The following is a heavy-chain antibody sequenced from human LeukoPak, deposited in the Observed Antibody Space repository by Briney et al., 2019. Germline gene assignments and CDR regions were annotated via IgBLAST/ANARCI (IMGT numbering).Heavy chain of an antibody. CDR2: IYTSGST. V-gene: IGHV4-61*02. Sequence: PSETLSLTCTVSGGSISSGSYYWSWIRQPAGKGLEWIGRIYTSGSTNYNPSLKSRVTISVDTSKNQFSLKLSSVTAADTAVYYCVRDLRGDAFDIWGQGTMVTVSS. CDR1: GGSISSGSYY. J-gene: IGHJ3*02. CDR3: VRDLRGDAFDI.